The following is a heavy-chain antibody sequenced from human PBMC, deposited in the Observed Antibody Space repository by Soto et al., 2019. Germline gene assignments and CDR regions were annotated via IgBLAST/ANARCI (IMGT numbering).Heavy chain of an antibody. CDR3: AKGKAGRPYYYGMDV. V-gene: IGHV3-23*01. CDR1: GFTFSSYA. D-gene: IGHD6-6*01. J-gene: IGHJ6*02. CDR2: ISGSDAST. Sequence: EVQLLESGGGLVQPGGSLRLSCAASGFTFSSYAMSWVRQAPGKGLEWVSTISGSDASTYYADSVKGRFTISRDNSKNTPYLQMNSLRAEDTAVYYCAKGKAGRPYYYGMDVWGQGTTVTVSS.